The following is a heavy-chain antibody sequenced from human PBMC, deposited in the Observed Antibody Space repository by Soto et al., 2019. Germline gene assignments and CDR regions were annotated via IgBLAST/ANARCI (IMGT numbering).Heavy chain of an antibody. D-gene: IGHD5-18*01. V-gene: IGHV4-59*01. CDR3: SRDNGHTYGYILQQ. CDR1: GGSISSYY. J-gene: IGHJ1*01. CDR2: IYYSGST. Sequence: SETLSLTCTVSGGSISSYYWGWSRQPPGKGLEWIGYIYYSGSTNYNPSLKSRVTISVDTSKNQFSLKLSSVTAADTAVYYCSRDNGHTYGYILQQWGNGTLLSVS.